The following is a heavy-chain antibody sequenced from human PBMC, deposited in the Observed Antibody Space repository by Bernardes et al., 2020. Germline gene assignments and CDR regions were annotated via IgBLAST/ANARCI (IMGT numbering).Heavy chain of an antibody. V-gene: IGHV3-33*01. CDR2: IWYDGSNK. CDR1: GFTFSSYG. CDR3: ARDWEYDYIWGSYPLAP. Sequence: GGSLRLSCAASGFTFSSYGMHWVRQAPGKWLDWVAVIWYDGSNKYYADSVKCRFTISRDNSKNTLYLQMNSLRAEDTAVYYCARDWEYDYIWGSYPLAPWGQGTLVTVSS. J-gene: IGHJ5*02. D-gene: IGHD3-16*02.